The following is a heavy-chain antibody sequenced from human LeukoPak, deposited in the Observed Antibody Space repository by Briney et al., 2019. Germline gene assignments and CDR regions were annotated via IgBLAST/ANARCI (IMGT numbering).Heavy chain of an antibody. D-gene: IGHD2-15*01. CDR1: GGSISSYY. J-gene: IGHJ6*04. CDR2: IYYSGST. Sequence: PSETLSLTCTVSGGSISSYYWSWIRQPPGKGLEWIGYIYYSGSTNYNPSLTSRVTISVDTSKNQFSLKLSSVTAADTAVYYCARGPSPLYCSGGSCYGGGYYYGMDVWGKGTTVTVSS. V-gene: IGHV4-59*01. CDR3: ARGPSPLYCSGGSCYGGGYYYGMDV.